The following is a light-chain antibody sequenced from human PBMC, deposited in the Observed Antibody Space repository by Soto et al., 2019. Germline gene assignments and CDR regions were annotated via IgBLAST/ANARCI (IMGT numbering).Light chain of an antibody. CDR1: RSSIGSNT. CDR2: SNN. J-gene: IGLJ1*01. Sequence: QSVLTQPPSASGTPGQRVTISCSGSRSSIGSNTVNWYQHLPGTAPKLLIYSNNHQPSGVPDRFSASKTGASASLAISGRQSEDEGDYYCAAWDASLGGFYVFGTGTKLTVL. CDR3: AAWDASLGGFYV. V-gene: IGLV1-44*01.